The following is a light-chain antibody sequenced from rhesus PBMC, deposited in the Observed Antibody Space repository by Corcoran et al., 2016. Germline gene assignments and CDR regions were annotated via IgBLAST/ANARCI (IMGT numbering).Light chain of an antibody. CDR2: DAS. V-gene: IGKV1-38*01. Sequence: DIQLTQSPSSLSASVGDRVTIACRTSQGISNHLAWVQQKSGEAPKLLIYDASSLQSNVPSRFRGSGSGTDFTLTFSSLQPEDFVVYYCQQRNSYPLTFGGGTKLDIE. CDR3: QQRNSYPLT. J-gene: IGKJ4*01. CDR1: QGISNH.